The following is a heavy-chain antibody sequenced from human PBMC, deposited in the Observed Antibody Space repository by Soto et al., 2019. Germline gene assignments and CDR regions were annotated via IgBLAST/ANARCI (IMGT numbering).Heavy chain of an antibody. CDR3: ARVEYSSSWYSPYYYYGMDV. Sequence: ASVKVSCKASGYTFTSYGISWVRQAPGQGLEWMGWISAYNGNTNYAQKLQGRVTMTTDTSTSTAYMELRSLRSDDTAVYYCARVEYSSSWYSPYYYYGMDVWGQGTTVTVSS. J-gene: IGHJ6*02. CDR1: GYTFTSYG. D-gene: IGHD6-13*01. V-gene: IGHV1-18*01. CDR2: ISAYNGNT.